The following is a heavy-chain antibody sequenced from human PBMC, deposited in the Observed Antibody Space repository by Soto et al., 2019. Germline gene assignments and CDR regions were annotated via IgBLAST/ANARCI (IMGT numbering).Heavy chain of an antibody. D-gene: IGHD3-22*01. V-gene: IGHV4-59*01. CDR2: IYYSGST. CDR1: GGSISSYY. CDR3: AREGWYYYDRSGYHYAFDI. J-gene: IGHJ3*02. Sequence: QVQLQESGPGLVKPSETLSLTCTVSGGSISSYYWSWIRQPPGKGLEWIGYIYYSGSTNYNPSLKSRVTISVDTSKNQFSLKLSAVIAADTAVYYCAREGWYYYDRSGYHYAFDIWGQGTMVTVSS.